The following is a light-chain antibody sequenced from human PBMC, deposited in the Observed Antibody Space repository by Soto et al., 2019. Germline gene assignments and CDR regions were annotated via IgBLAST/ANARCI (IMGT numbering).Light chain of an antibody. CDR1: QNVSTY. CDR2: DAS. Sequence: EIVLTQSPATLSLSPGERVTLSCRASQNVSTYLAWYQQKPGQAPRLLIYDASDRATGIPARFSGSGSGTDFTLTSSRLEPEDSAVYYCQQRTNWLTFGPGTKVDIK. V-gene: IGKV3-11*01. J-gene: IGKJ3*01. CDR3: QQRTNWLT.